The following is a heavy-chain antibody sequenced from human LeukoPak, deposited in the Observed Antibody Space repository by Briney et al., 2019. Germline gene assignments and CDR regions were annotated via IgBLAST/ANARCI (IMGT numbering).Heavy chain of an antibody. V-gene: IGHV3-66*01. Sequence: GGSLRLSCAASGFTFSSYSINWVRQAPGEGLEWVSVIYSGGSTYYADSVKGRFTISRDNSKNTLYLQMNSLRAEDTAVYYCARDQGSGSGWLDFDYWGQGTLVTVSS. J-gene: IGHJ4*02. CDR1: GFTFSSYS. D-gene: IGHD6-19*01. CDR2: IYSGGST. CDR3: ARDQGSGSGWLDFDY.